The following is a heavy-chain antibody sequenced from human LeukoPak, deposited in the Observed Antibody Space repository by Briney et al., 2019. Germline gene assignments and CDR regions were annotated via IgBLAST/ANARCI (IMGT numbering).Heavy chain of an antibody. J-gene: IGHJ4*02. D-gene: IGHD6-13*01. Sequence: PSQTLSLTCTVSGGSISSGSYYWSWIRQPAGKGLEWIGRIYTSGSTNYNPSLKSRVTISVDTSKNQFSLKLSSVTAADTAVYYCARFSSSWSMYYFDYWGQGTLVTVSS. V-gene: IGHV4-61*02. CDR2: IYTSGST. CDR3: ARFSSSWSMYYFDY. CDR1: GGSISSGSYY.